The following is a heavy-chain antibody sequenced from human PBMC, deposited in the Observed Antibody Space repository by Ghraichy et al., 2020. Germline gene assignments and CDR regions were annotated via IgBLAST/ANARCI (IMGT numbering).Heavy chain of an antibody. CDR1: GFTFSSYS. J-gene: IGHJ4*02. Sequence: ETLSLTCAASGFTFSSYSMNWVRQAPGKGLEWVSYISVGSSSTIYYADSVKGRFTISRDNAKNSLYLQMNSLRDEDTTVYYCARDSGSSWYYFDYWGQGTLVTVSS. CDR3: ARDSGSSWYYFDY. V-gene: IGHV3-48*02. D-gene: IGHD6-13*01. CDR2: ISVGSSSTI.